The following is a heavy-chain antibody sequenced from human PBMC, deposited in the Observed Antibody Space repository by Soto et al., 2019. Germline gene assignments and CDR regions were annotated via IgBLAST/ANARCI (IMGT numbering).Heavy chain of an antibody. J-gene: IGHJ6*03. CDR1: GYTFTGYY. CDR3: ARAFVPYDFWSGYSDYYYYYMDV. Sequence: GASVKVSCKASGYTFTGYYMHWVRQAPGQGLEWMGWINPNSGGTNYAQKFQGWVTMTRDTSISTAYMELSRLRSDDTAVYYCARAFVPYDFWSGYSDYYYYYMDVWGKGTTVTVSS. CDR2: INPNSGGT. D-gene: IGHD3-3*01. V-gene: IGHV1-2*04.